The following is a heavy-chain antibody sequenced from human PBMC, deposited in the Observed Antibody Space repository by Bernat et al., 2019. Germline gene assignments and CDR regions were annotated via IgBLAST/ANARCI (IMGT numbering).Heavy chain of an antibody. CDR2: IYYSGST. Sequence: QVQLQESGPGLVKPSQTLSLTCTVSGGSISSGGYYWSWIRQHPGKGLEWIGYIYYSGSTYYNPSLKSRVTISVDTSKNQFSLKLSSVTAADTAVYYCARAPLDIGEERYWHFDLWGRGTLVTVSS. D-gene: IGHD3-10*01. CDR3: ARAPLDIGEERYWHFDL. V-gene: IGHV4-31*03. J-gene: IGHJ2*01. CDR1: GGSISSGGYY.